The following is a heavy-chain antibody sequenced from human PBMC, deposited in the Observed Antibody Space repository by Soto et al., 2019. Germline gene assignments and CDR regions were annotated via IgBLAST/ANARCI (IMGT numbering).Heavy chain of an antibody. Sequence: ASVKVSCKASGYSFTSYAIHWVRQAPGQRLEWMGWINCGNGNAKYSQKFQGKVTTYRDTSVTTAYLELSDLRTEDTALYYCVRELVVRGVPKWFDPWGQGTLVTVSS. CDR1: GYSFTSYA. J-gene: IGHJ5*02. CDR3: VRELVVRGVPKWFDP. D-gene: IGHD3-10*01. V-gene: IGHV1-3*01. CDR2: INCGNGNA.